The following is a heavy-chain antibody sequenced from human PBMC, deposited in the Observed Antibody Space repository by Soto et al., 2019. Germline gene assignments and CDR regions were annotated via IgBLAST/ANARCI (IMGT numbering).Heavy chain of an antibody. D-gene: IGHD3-10*01. V-gene: IGHV3-48*03. J-gene: IGHJ6*02. Sequence: GGSLRLSCAASGFTFSSYERNWVRQAPGKGLECISYISPNSTTIYYSDSVKGRFTISRDNAKSSLNLQMNSLRAEDTAVYYCARAAGTLVRGVYGMDVWGQGTTVTVSS. CDR1: GFTFSSYE. CDR2: ISPNSTTI. CDR3: ARAAGTLVRGVYGMDV.